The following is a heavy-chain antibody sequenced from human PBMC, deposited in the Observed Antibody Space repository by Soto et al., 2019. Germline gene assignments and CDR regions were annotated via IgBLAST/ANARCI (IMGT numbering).Heavy chain of an antibody. CDR1: GFKFSGYS. CDR2: IRTSSSDI. J-gene: IGHJ4*02. CDR3: ARGAPSYYFDY. V-gene: IGHV3-21*01. Sequence: PGGSLRLSCAASGFKFSGYSMNWVRQAPGKGLEWVSSIRTSSSDIYYADSVKGRFTISRDNAKNSLHLQMNSLRVEDTAVYYCARGAPSYYFDYWGQGNLVTVSS.